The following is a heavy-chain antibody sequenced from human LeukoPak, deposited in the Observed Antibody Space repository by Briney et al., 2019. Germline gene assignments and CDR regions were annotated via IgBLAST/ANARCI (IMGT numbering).Heavy chain of an antibody. CDR2: ITSSSSYI. D-gene: IGHD3-10*01. J-gene: IGHJ4*02. CDR3: ARVDGSGSYYPDY. V-gene: IGHV3-21*01. Sequence: GGSLRLSCAASGFTFSSYSMNWVRQAPGKGLEWVSSITSSSSYIYYADSVKGRFTISRDNAKNSLYLQMNSLRAEDTAVYYCARVDGSGSYYPDYWGQGTLVTVSS. CDR1: GFTFSSYS.